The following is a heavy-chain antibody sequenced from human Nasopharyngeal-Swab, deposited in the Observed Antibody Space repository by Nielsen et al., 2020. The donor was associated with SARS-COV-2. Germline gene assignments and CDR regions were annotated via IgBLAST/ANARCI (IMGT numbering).Heavy chain of an antibody. V-gene: IGHV3-53*01. CDR2: IYSGGST. Sequence: VRQMPGKGLEWVSVIYSGGSTYYADSVKGRFTISRDNSKNTLYLQMNSLRAEDTAVYYCAKVPLYDILTGYYKWGFDYWGQGTLVTVSS. J-gene: IGHJ4*02. CDR3: AKVPLYDILTGYYKWGFDY. D-gene: IGHD3-9*01.